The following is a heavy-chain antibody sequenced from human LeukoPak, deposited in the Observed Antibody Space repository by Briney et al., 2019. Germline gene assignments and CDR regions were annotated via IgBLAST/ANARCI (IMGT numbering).Heavy chain of an antibody. CDR1: GFTFSSYA. V-gene: IGHV3-23*01. Sequence: GGSLRLSCEASGFTFSSYAMSWVRQAPGKGLEWVSAISGSGASTYYADSVKGRFTLSRDNSKNTLYLQMNSLRAEDTAVYYCVPPPFADYWGQGTLVTVSS. CDR2: ISGSGAST. CDR3: VPPPFADY. J-gene: IGHJ4*02.